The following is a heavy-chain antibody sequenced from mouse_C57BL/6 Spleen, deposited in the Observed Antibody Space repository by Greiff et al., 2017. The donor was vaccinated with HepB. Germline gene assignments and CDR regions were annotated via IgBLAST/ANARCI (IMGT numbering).Heavy chain of an antibody. CDR3: ARKTARDWYFDV. J-gene: IGHJ1*03. CDR2: ISSGSSTI. V-gene: IGHV5-17*01. CDR1: GFTFSDYG. Sequence: EVKLVESGGGLVKPGGSLKLSCAASGFTFSDYGMHWVRQDPEKGLEWVAYISSGSSTIYYADTVKGRFTICRDHAKNTLFLQMTSLRSEDTAMYYCARKTARDWYFDVWGTGTTVTVSS.